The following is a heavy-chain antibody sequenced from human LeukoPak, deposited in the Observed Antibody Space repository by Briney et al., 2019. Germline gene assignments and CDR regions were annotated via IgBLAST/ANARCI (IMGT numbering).Heavy chain of an antibody. CDR3: GREGTSGTQLNWFDP. V-gene: IGHV4-59*01. CDR1: GGSISSYY. D-gene: IGHD1-1*01. J-gene: IGHJ5*02. CDR2: IYGSGST. Sequence: KTSETLSLTCTVSGGSISSYYWSWIRQPPGKGLEWIGHIYGSGSTNYNPSLKSRVTLSVDTSKNQFSLKLSSVTAADTAVYYCGREGTSGTQLNWFDPWGQGTLVTVSS.